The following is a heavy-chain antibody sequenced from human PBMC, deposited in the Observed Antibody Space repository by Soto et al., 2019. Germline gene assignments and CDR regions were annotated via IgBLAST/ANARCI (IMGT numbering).Heavy chain of an antibody. CDR1: VSSIIIDYYH. D-gene: IGHD3-10*01. Sequence: SSTXSLTCTVSVSSIIIDYYHWCWIRQPPGKGLEWIGSVKSSGTYYNPSLSSRITVSVYTSNNQFSLNLRSVTAADTATYYCVRLGDSWGQGALVKVYS. V-gene: IGHV4-39*01. CDR3: VRLGDS. J-gene: IGHJ4*02. CDR2: VKSSGT.